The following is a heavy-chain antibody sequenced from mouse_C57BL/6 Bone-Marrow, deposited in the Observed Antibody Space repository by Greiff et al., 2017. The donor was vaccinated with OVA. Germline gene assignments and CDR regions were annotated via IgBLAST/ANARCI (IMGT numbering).Heavy chain of an antibody. CDR1: GYSITSGYY. Sequence: EVKLQESGPGLVKPSQSLSLTCSVTGYSITSGYYWNWIRQFPGNKLEWMGYISYDGSNNYNPSLKNRISITRDTSKNQFFLKLNSVTTEDTATYYCAREEDYDYEGYAMDYWGQGTSVTVSS. CDR3: AREEDYDYEGYAMDY. V-gene: IGHV3-6*01. D-gene: IGHD2-4*01. CDR2: ISYDGSN. J-gene: IGHJ4*01.